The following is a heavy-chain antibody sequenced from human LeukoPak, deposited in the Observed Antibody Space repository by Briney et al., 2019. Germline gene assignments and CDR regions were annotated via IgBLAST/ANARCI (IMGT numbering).Heavy chain of an antibody. J-gene: IGHJ4*02. CDR3: AKDYGSGSFFFDY. D-gene: IGHD3-10*01. Sequence: GGSPRLSCAASGFTFSSYAMSWVRQAPGKGLEWVSAISGSGGSTYYADSVKGRFTISRDNSKNTLYLQMNSLRAEDTAVYYCAKDYGSGSFFFDYWGQGTLVTVSS. V-gene: IGHV3-23*01. CDR1: GFTFSSYA. CDR2: ISGSGGST.